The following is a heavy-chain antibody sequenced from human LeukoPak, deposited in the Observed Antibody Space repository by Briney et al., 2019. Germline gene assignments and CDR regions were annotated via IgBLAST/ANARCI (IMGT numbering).Heavy chain of an antibody. V-gene: IGHV3-23*01. CDR3: AKGGLSVRYSFDY. CDR1: GFTFSSYA. J-gene: IGHJ4*02. Sequence: GGSLRLSCAASGFTFSSYAMSWVRQAPGKGLEWVSAISGSGGSAYYADSVKGRFTISRDNSKNTLYLQMNSLRAEDTAVYYCAKGGLSVRYSFDYWGQGTLVTVSS. CDR2: ISGSGGSA. D-gene: IGHD1-14*01.